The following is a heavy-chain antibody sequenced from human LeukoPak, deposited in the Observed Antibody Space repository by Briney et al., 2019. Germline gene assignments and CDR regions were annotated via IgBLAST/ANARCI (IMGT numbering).Heavy chain of an antibody. Sequence: SETLSLTCTVSGGSISSYYWNWIRQPPGKGLEWIGYNYYSGSTNYNPSLKSRVTISVDTSKNQFSLKLSSVTAADTAVYFCARRRYYYDSSGYYFYFDSWGQGTLVTVSS. CDR3: ARRRYYYDSSGYYFYFDS. J-gene: IGHJ4*02. CDR2: NYYSGST. V-gene: IGHV4-59*08. D-gene: IGHD3-22*01. CDR1: GGSISSYY.